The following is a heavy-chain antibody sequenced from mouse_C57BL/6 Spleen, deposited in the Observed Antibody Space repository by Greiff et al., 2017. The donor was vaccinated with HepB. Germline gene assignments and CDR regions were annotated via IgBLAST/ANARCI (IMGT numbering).Heavy chain of an antibody. Sequence: QVQLQQPGAELVRPGSSVKLSCKASGYTFTSYWMHWVKQRPIQGLEWIGNIDPSDSETHYNQKFKDKATLTVDKSSSKAYMQLSSLTSEDSAVYYCARDGSSYVKYFDVWGTGTTVTVSS. CDR3: ARDGSSYVKYFDV. V-gene: IGHV1-52*01. CDR2: IDPSDSET. J-gene: IGHJ1*03. D-gene: IGHD1-1*01. CDR1: GYTFTSYW.